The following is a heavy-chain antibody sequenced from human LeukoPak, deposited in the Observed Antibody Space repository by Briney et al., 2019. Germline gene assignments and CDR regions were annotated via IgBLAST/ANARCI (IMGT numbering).Heavy chain of an antibody. CDR1: GGSLSGYY. J-gene: IGHJ4*02. CDR2: INHSVST. CDR3: ASSPYDSSGYYYAGFDY. Sequence: SETLSLTCAVYGGSLSGYYWSWIRQPPGKGLEWIGEINHSVSTKYNPSLKSRVTISVDTSKNQFFLKLSSVTAADTAVYYCASSPYDSSGYYYAGFDYWGQGTLVTVSS. D-gene: IGHD3-22*01. V-gene: IGHV4-34*01.